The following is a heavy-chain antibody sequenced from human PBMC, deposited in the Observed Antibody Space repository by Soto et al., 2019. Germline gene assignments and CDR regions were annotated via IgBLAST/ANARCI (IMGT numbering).Heavy chain of an antibody. Sequence: GGSLKLSCAASGFTFSSYSMSWVRQAPGKGLEWVSAISGSGGSTYYADSVKGRFTISRDNSKNTLYLQMNSLRAEDTAVYYCAKVTSSYYDSSGYYLNLKKAEYYFDYWGQGTLVTVSS. CDR1: GFTFSSYS. D-gene: IGHD3-22*01. V-gene: IGHV3-23*01. CDR2: ISGSGGST. CDR3: AKVTSSYYDSSGYYLNLKKAEYYFDY. J-gene: IGHJ4*02.